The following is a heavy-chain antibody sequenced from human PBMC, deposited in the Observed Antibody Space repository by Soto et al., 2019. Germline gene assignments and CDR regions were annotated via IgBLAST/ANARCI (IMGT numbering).Heavy chain of an antibody. CDR3: AREEDGYNTGLDY. J-gene: IGHJ4*02. D-gene: IGHD5-12*01. CDR1: GVAVNKKK. Sequence: RGSRRVKGAVSGVAVNKKKKNRVRQAPGKGLEWVSSISSSSSYIFYADSVKGRFTISRDNAKNSLYLQMNSLRDEDTAVYYCAREEDGYNTGLDYWGQGTLVTVSS. CDR2: ISSSSSYI. V-gene: IGHV3-21*01.